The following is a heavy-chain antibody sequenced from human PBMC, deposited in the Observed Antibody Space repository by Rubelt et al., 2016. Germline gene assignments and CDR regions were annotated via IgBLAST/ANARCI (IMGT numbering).Heavy chain of an antibody. Sequence: LQKPSETLSLTCSVSGASISSYYWSWIRQPPGKGLEWIASFYHTGGTTYNPSLKSRVTMSVDTSKNQFSLKLSSVTAADTAVYYCARSTAHSDFDYWGQGTLVTVSS. CDR2: FYHTGGT. V-gene: IGHV4-59*01. J-gene: IGHJ4*02. CDR1: GASISSYY. CDR3: ARSTAHSDFDY. D-gene: IGHD2-8*02.